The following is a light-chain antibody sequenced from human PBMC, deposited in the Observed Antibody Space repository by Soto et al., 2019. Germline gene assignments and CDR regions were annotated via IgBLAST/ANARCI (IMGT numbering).Light chain of an antibody. CDR3: MQGGHWPWT. V-gene: IGKV2-30*01. CDR1: QSLEYSDGKTY. Sequence: DVVMTQSPLSLPVTLGQPASISCTSSQSLEYSDGKTYLNWFLQRPGQSPRRLIYKVSNRDSGVPDRFSGSGSGTDFTLKISRVEAEDVGIYYCMQGGHWPWTFGQGTKVYIK. J-gene: IGKJ1*01. CDR2: KVS.